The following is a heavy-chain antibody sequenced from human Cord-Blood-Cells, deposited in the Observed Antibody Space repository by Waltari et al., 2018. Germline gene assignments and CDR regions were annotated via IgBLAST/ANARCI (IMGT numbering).Heavy chain of an antibody. CDR2: SNHSGTT. CDR1: GGSLRGSY. D-gene: IGHD4-17*01. CDR3: ARGPTTFDP. J-gene: IGHJ5*02. V-gene: IGHV4-34*01. Sequence: QVQLQQCGAGLLKPSATLSLPCAVNGGSLRGSYWSCTRQPPGKGLEWIGDSNHSGTTNYNPSLKSRVTISVDTSKNQFSLKLSSVTAADTAVYYCARGPTTFDPWGQGTLVTVSS.